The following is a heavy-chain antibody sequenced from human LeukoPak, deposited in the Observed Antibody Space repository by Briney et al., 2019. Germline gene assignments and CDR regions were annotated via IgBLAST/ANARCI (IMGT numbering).Heavy chain of an antibody. D-gene: IGHD4-23*01. CDR3: ASHGGNSVGWFDP. CDR1: GGSFRGYY. Sequence: SETLSLTCAVYGGSFRGYYWSWIRQPPGKGLEWIGEINHSGSTNYNPSLKSRVTISVDTSKNQFSLKLSSVTAADTAVYYCASHGGNSVGWFDPWGQGTLVTVSS. V-gene: IGHV4-34*01. J-gene: IGHJ5*02. CDR2: INHSGST.